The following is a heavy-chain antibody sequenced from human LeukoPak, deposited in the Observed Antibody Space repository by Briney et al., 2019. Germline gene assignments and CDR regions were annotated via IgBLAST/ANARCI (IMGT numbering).Heavy chain of an antibody. J-gene: IGHJ4*02. Sequence: GGSLRLSCAASGFTFSSYWMSWVRQAPGKGLEWVANIKQDGSEKYYVDSVKGRFTISRDNSKNTLYLQMNSLRAEDTAVYYCARGIGYDFWSGYPYWGQGTLVTVSS. CDR3: ARGIGYDFWSGYPY. V-gene: IGHV3-7*01. CDR1: GFTFSSYW. CDR2: IKQDGSEK. D-gene: IGHD3-3*01.